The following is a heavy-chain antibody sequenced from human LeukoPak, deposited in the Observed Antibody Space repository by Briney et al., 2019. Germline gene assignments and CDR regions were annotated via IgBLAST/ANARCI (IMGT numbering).Heavy chain of an antibody. V-gene: IGHV1-2*02. J-gene: IGHJ4*02. CDR1: GYTFTSYD. D-gene: IGHD6-19*01. Sequence: ASVKVSCKASGYTFTSYDINWVRQATGQGLEWMGWINPNSGGTKFAQKFQGRITMTRDTSISTAYMELSRLRSDDTAVYYCARRAVAIDYWGQGTLVTVSS. CDR3: ARRAVAIDY. CDR2: INPNSGGT.